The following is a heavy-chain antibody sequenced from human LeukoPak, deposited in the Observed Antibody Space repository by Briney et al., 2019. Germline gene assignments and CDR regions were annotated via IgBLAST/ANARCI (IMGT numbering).Heavy chain of an antibody. J-gene: IGHJ4*02. CDR3: ASSSTVGWFGNFDY. CDR2: INPNSGGT. V-gene: IGHV1-2*02. D-gene: IGHD3-10*01. Sequence: GASVKVSCKASGYTFTGYYMHWVRQAPGQGLEWMGWINPNSGGTNYAQKFQGRVTMTRDTSISTAYMELSRLRSDATAVYYCASSSTVGWFGNFDYWGQGTLVTVSS. CDR1: GYTFTGYY.